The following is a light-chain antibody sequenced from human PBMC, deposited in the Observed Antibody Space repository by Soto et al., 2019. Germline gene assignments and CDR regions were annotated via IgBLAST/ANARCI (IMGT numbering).Light chain of an antibody. CDR1: QRITSN. CDR3: QQYDSWPPLFT. V-gene: IGKV3-15*01. Sequence: PGERATLACRASQRITSNLAWYQQRPGQAPRLLVYGASTTATGIPARFSGSGSGTEFTLTISSLQSEDLAVYYCQQYDSWPPLFTFGPGTKVDLK. J-gene: IGKJ3*01. CDR2: GAS.